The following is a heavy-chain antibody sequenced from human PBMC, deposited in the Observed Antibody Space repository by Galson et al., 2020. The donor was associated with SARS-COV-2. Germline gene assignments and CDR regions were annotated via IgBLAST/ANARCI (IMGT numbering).Heavy chain of an antibody. D-gene: IGHD3-10*01. J-gene: IGHJ4*02. CDR1: GGSFSGHY. CDR3: ARGYGSGSYYNPRSYYFDY. V-gene: IGHV4-34*01. CDR2: INHSGST. Sequence: SQASETLSLTCDVYGGSFSGHYWSWIRQPPGKGLEWIGEINHSGSTKYNSSLKSRVTISVDTSKIQFSLKLSSVTAADTAVYYCARGYGSGSYYNPRSYYFDYWGQGTLVTVSS.